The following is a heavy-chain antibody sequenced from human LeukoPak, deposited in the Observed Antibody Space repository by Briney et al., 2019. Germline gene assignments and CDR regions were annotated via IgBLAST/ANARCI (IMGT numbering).Heavy chain of an antibody. J-gene: IGHJ4*02. V-gene: IGHV3-30*04. Sequence: GGSLRLSCAASGFTFSSYAMHWVRQAPGKGLEWVAVISYDGSNKYYADSVKGRFTISRDNSKNALYLQMNSLRAEDTAVYYCAKDQQVPAAGTWGSIDYWGQGTLVTVSS. D-gene: IGHD6-13*01. CDR1: GFTFSSYA. CDR2: ISYDGSNK. CDR3: AKDQQVPAAGTWGSIDY.